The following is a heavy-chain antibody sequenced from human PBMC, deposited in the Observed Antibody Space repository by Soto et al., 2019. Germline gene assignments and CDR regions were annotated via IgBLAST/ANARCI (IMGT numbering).Heavy chain of an antibody. CDR2: IYYSGST. CDR1: GGSISSYY. CDR3: AREAMVRGAYTSL. J-gene: IGHJ4*02. D-gene: IGHD3-10*01. V-gene: IGHV4-59*01. Sequence: QVQLQESGPGLVKPSETLSLTCTVSGGSISSYYWSWIRQHPGKGLEWICYIYYSGSTNYNPSLKSRVTISVDTSKNQFSLKLSSVTAADTAVYYCAREAMVRGAYTSLWGQGTLVTVSS.